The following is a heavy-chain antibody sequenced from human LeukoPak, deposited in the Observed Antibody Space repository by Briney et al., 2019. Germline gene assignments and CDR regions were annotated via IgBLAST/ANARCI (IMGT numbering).Heavy chain of an antibody. CDR2: IWYDGSNK. Sequence: GRSLRLSCEASGFIFSSYGMHWVRQAPGKGLEWVAVIWYDGSNKYYADSVKGRFTISRDNSKNRLYLQMNRLRAEHTAVYYFATERGGGRYVFDSWVQGTLVTVSS. CDR3: ATERGGGRYVFDS. D-gene: IGHD3-16*01. V-gene: IGHV3-33*01. J-gene: IGHJ4*02. CDR1: GFIFSSYG.